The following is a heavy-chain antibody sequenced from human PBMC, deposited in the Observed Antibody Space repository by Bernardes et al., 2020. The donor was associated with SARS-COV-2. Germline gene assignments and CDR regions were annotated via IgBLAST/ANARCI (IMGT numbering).Heavy chain of an antibody. J-gene: IGHJ6*02. CDR1: GFSFSRYG. D-gene: IGHD5-18*01. V-gene: IGHV3-23*01. CDR2: IGANGFLT. CDR3: AKDRSDTDV. Sequence: GGSLRLSCEASGFSFSRYGTSWVRQAPGKGLEWVSFIGANGFLTYYGDSVKGRFTISKDNAKNTVYLQMNSLRAEDTAVYFCAKDRSDTDVWGQGTTVTVSS.